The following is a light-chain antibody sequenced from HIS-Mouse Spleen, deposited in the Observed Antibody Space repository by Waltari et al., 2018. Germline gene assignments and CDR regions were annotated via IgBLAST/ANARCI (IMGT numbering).Light chain of an antibody. Sequence: DIQLTQSPSFLSASVGDRVTITCRASQGISSYLAWYQQKPGKAPKLLSYAASTVQSGVPSRFSGSGSGTEFTLTISSLQPEDFATYYCQQLNSYPPTFGQGTKVEIK. CDR1: QGISSY. J-gene: IGKJ1*01. CDR2: AAS. CDR3: QQLNSYPPT. V-gene: IGKV1-9*01.